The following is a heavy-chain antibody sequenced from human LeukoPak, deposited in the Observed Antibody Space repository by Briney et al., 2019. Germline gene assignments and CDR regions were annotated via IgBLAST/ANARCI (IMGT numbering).Heavy chain of an antibody. CDR1: GGSFSGYY. Sequence: KASETLSLTCAVYGGSFSGYYWSWIRQPPGKGLEWIGEINHSGSTNYNPSLKSRVTISVDTSKNQFSLKLSSVTPEDTAVYYCARVSGYRIDYWGQGTLVTVSS. CDR2: INHSGST. V-gene: IGHV4-34*01. CDR3: ARVSGYRIDY. J-gene: IGHJ4*02. D-gene: IGHD3-3*01.